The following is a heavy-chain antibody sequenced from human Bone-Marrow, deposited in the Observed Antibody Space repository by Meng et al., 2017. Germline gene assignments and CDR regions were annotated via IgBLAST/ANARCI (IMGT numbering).Heavy chain of an antibody. CDR3: ARDCSSSSCSLDY. D-gene: IGHD2-2*01. Sequence: QVQLQQWGAGLFKPSETLSVTCAVYGGSFSGYDWSWIRQPPGKGLEWIGEINHSGSTNYNPSLKSRVTMSVDTSKNQFSLKLSSVTAADTAVYYCARDCSSSSCSLDYWGQGTLVTVSS. CDR2: INHSGST. V-gene: IGHV4-34*01. J-gene: IGHJ4*02. CDR1: GGSFSGYD.